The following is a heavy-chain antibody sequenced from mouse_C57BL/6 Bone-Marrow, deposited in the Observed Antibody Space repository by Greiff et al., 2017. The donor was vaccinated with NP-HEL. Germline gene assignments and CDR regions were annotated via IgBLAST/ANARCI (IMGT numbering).Heavy chain of an antibody. J-gene: IGHJ3*01. D-gene: IGHD2-1*01. CDR2: IRNKANGYTT. CDR3: ASLYYSAWCAY. CDR1: GFTFTDYY. V-gene: IGHV7-3*01. Sequence: DVQLQESGGGLVQPGGSLSLSCAASGFTFTDYYMSWVRQPPGKALEWLGFIRNKANGYTTEYSASVKGRFTISRDNSQSILYLQMNALRAEDSATYYCASLYYSAWCAYWGQGTLVTVSA.